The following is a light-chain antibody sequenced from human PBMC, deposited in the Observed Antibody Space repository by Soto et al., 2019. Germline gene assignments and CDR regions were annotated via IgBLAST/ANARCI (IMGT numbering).Light chain of an antibody. J-gene: IGLJ1*01. Sequence: QSALTQPPSASGSPGQSVTISCTGTSSDVGGYNHVSWYQQHPGKAPKVVIYEVTKRPSGVPDRFSGSKSGNTASLTVSGLQAADEADYYCSSYATGDNYVFGSGTKLTVL. CDR2: EVT. CDR3: SSYATGDNYV. CDR1: SSDVGGYNH. V-gene: IGLV2-8*01.